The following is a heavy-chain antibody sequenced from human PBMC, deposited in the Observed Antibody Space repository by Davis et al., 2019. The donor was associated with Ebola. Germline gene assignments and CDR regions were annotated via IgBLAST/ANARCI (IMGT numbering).Heavy chain of an antibody. D-gene: IGHD6-6*01. V-gene: IGHV3-7*03. CDR1: GFTFSSYW. Sequence: GGSLRLSCAASGFTFSSYWMSWVRQAPGKGLEWVANIKQDGSEKYYVDSVKGRFTISRDNAKNSLYLQMNSLKTEDTAVYYCTISSSSADYWGQGTLVTVSS. J-gene: IGHJ4*02. CDR2: IKQDGSEK. CDR3: TISSSSADY.